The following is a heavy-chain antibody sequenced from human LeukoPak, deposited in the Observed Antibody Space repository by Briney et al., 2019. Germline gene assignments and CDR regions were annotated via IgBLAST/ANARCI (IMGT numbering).Heavy chain of an antibody. CDR3: AKDRGYQLLYIYDY. V-gene: IGHV3-9*01. Sequence: PGGSLRLSCAASGFTFDDYAMHWVRQAPGKGLEWVSGISWNSGSIGYADSVKGRFTISRDNAKNSLYLQMNSLRAEDTALYYCAKDRGYQLLYIYDYWGQGTLVTVSS. CDR2: ISWNSGSI. J-gene: IGHJ4*02. D-gene: IGHD2-2*02. CDR1: GFTFDDYA.